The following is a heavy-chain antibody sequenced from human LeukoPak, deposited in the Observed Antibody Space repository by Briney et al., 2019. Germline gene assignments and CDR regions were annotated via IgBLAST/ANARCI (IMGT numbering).Heavy chain of an antibody. D-gene: IGHD6-19*01. CDR1: GGSISSYY. J-gene: IGHJ4*02. CDR2: IYYSGST. CDR3: ARHAYSSGWYFDY. V-gene: IGHV4-59*08. Sequence: SETLSLTCTVSGGSISSYYWSWIRQPPGKGLEWIGYIYYSGSTNYNPSLKSRVTISVDTSKNQSSLKLSSVTAADTAVYYCARHAYSSGWYFDYWGQGTLVTVSS.